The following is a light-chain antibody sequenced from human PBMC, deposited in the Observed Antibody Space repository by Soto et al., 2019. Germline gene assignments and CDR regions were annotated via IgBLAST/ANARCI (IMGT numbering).Light chain of an antibody. CDR1: QAISNY. CDR3: QKYNSAPRT. Sequence: DIHLTQSPSFLSASVGDRVTITCRASQAISNYLAWYQQEPGKAPKLLIYTASTLQTGVPSRFSGRGSGTEFTLTISSLQPEDFATYYCQKYNSAPRTFGQGTRVEIK. J-gene: IGKJ1*01. V-gene: IGKV1-9*01. CDR2: TAS.